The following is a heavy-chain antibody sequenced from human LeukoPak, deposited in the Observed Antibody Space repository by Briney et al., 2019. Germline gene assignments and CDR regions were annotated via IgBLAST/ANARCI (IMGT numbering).Heavy chain of an antibody. CDR2: ISYDGSNK. J-gene: IGHJ3*01. V-gene: IGHV3-30*03. CDR1: GFTFSNFG. CDR3: ARDGVAIV. Sequence: GGSLRLSCAASGFTFSNFGMHWVRQAPGKGLEWVAVISYDGSNKYYADSVKGRFTISRDNSKNTLYLQMNSLRAEDTAVYYCARDGVAIVWGQGTMVTVSS. D-gene: IGHD2-15*01.